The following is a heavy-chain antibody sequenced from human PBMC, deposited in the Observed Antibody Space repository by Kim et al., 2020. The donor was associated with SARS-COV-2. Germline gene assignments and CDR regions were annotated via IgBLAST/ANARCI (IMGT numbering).Heavy chain of an antibody. Sequence: YAPKFQGRVTITADESTSTAYMELSSLRSEDTAVYYCASQTGYYIDAFDIWGQGTMVTVSS. CDR3: ASQTGYYIDAFDI. J-gene: IGHJ3*02. V-gene: IGHV1-69*01. D-gene: IGHD3-9*01.